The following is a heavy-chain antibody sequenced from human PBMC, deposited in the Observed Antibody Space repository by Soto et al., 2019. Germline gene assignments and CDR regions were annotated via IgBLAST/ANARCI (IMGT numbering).Heavy chain of an antibody. J-gene: IGHJ4*02. CDR3: ATDLRGFSGWWNY. V-gene: IGHV3-15*01. CDR1: GFTFSNAW. D-gene: IGHD5-12*01. CDR2: IKSKTDGGTT. Sequence: GGSLRLSCEASGFTFSNAWMNWVRQAPGKGLEWVGRIKSKTDGGTTDYAASVKGRLTISRDDSKNTLYLQMSSLKTEDTAVYYCATDLRGFSGWWNYWGQGTLVTVSS.